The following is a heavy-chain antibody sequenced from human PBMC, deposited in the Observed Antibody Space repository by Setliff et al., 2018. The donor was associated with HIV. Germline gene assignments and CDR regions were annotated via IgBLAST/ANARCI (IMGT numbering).Heavy chain of an antibody. CDR1: GYSLNSDFY. Sequence: PSETLSLTCVVSGYSLNSDFYWGWLRQPPGMCLESPGRGLEWIGHIYHSGSIYYNPSLNSRVTMSIDMSKNQFSLSLTSVTAADTAIYYCARTWLHYGADIRRFDPWGQGVLVTVSS. D-gene: IGHD4-17*01. J-gene: IGHJ5*02. V-gene: IGHV4-38-2*01. CDR2: IYHSGSI. CDR3: ARTWLHYGADIRRFDP.